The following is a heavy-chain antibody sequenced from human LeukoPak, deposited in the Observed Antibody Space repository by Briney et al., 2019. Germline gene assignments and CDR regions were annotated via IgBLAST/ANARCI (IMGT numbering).Heavy chain of an antibody. CDR2: IYHSGST. CDR1: GYSLSSGYH. J-gene: IGHJ3*02. Sequence: PSETLSLTCTVSGYSLSSGYHRGWIRQPPGKGLQWIGTIYHSGSTYYKSSLKSRVTISVDKSKNQFSLKLSSVTAADTAVYYCARTGQCSGGSCYGAFDIWGQGTMVTVSS. CDR3: ARTGQCSGGSCYGAFDI. D-gene: IGHD2-15*01. V-gene: IGHV4-38-2*02.